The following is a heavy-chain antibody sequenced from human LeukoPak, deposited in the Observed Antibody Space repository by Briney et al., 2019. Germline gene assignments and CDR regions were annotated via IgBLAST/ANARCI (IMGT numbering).Heavy chain of an antibody. D-gene: IGHD3-10*01. V-gene: IGHV1-2*06. CDR3: AREPWGYYGSGSIDY. CDR1: GYTFTGYY. J-gene: IGHJ4*02. Sequence: GASVKVSCKASGYTFTGYYMHWVRQAPGQGLEWMGRINPNSGGTNYAQKFQDRVTMTRDTSISTAYMELSRLRSDDTAVYYCAREPWGYYGSGSIDYWGQGTLVTVSS. CDR2: INPNSGGT.